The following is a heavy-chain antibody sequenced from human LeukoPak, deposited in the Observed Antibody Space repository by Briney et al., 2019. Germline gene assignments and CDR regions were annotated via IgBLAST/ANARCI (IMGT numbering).Heavy chain of an antibody. V-gene: IGHV3-30-3*01. Sequence: GGSLRLSCAASGFTFSSYAMHWVRQAPGKGLEWVAVISYDGSNKYYADSVKGRFTISRDNSKNTLYLQMNSLRAEDTAVYYCAKDHYDYWGQGTLVTVSS. CDR3: AKDHYDY. CDR2: ISYDGSNK. CDR1: GFTFSSYA. D-gene: IGHD3-10*01. J-gene: IGHJ4*02.